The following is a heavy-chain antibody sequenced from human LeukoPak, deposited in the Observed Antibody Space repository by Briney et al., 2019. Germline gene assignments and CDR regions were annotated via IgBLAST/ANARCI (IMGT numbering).Heavy chain of an antibody. CDR1: GFTFSSYG. J-gene: IGHJ4*02. CDR3: AKDWGSGENYFDY. V-gene: IGHV3-30*18. D-gene: IGHD3-10*01. Sequence: GGSLRLSCAASGFTFSSYGMHWVRQAPGKGLEWVAVISYDGSNKYHADSVKGRFTISRDNSKNTLYLQMNSLRAEDTAVYYCAKDWGSGENYFDYWGQGTLVTVSS. CDR2: ISYDGSNK.